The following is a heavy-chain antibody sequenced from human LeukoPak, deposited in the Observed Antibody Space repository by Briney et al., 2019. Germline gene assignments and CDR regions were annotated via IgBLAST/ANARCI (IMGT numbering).Heavy chain of an antibody. J-gene: IGHJ3*02. CDR2: IIPIFGTA. CDR3: ARGVRDTYYDFWSGLNAFDI. V-gene: IGHV1-69*13. D-gene: IGHD3-3*01. Sequence: GASVKVSCKASGGTFSSYAISWVRQAPGQGLEWMGGIIPIFGTANYAQKFQGRVTITADESTSTAYTELSSLRSEDTAVYYCARGVRDTYYDFWSGLNAFDIWGQGTMVTVSS. CDR1: GGTFSSYA.